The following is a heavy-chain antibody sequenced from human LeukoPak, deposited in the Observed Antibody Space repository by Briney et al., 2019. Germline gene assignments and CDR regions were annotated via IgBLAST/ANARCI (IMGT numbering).Heavy chain of an antibody. D-gene: IGHD1-26*01. Sequence: SETLSLTCTVPGGSISSSGYYWGWIRQPPGKGLEWIASIYYIGSTYYNPSLKSRVTISVDTSKNQLSLKLSSLTAADTAVYYCARHEYSGSYYGLSWFDPWGQGTLVTVSS. CDR1: GGSISSSGYY. J-gene: IGHJ5*02. CDR2: IYYIGST. V-gene: IGHV4-39*01. CDR3: ARHEYSGSYYGLSWFDP.